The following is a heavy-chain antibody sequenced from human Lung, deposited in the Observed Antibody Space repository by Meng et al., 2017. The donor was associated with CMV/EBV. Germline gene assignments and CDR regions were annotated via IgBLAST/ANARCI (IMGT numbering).Heavy chain of an antibody. CDR1: SDYY. V-gene: IGHV3-11*01. CDR3: ARGRGGFLISFGGINYFDY. Sequence: SDYYMTWLRQAPGKGLEQISYMSGSGTTIWYSDSVRGRFILSRDTTQNSLFLRMNSLTVDDTGFYYCARGRGGFLISFGGINYFDYWGRGALVTVSS. D-gene: IGHD3-16*01. CDR2: MSGSGTTI. J-gene: IGHJ4*02.